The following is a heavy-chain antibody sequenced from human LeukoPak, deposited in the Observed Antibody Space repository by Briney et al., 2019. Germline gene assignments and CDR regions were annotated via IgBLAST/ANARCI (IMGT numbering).Heavy chain of an antibody. J-gene: IGHJ5*02. CDR1: GDSVSSNSAA. Sequence: SQTLSLTCAISGDSVSSNSAAWNWIRQSPSRGLEWLGRTYYRSKWYNDYAVSVKSRITINPDTSKNQFSLKLSSVTAADTAVYYCARGRRIFGVVKNWFDPWGQGTLVTVSS. V-gene: IGHV6-1*01. D-gene: IGHD3-3*02. CDR3: ARGRRIFGVVKNWFDP. CDR2: TYYRSKWYN.